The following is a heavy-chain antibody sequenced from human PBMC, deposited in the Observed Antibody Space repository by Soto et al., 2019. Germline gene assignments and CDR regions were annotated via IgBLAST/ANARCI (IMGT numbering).Heavy chain of an antibody. CDR2: IRDRAYNYAT. CDR3: TRLISAAQDY. CDR1: GFTFANAW. J-gene: IGHJ4*02. V-gene: IGHV3-73*01. Sequence: GGSLRLSCAAPGFTFANAWINWVRQASGKGLEWVGRIRDRAYNYATAYTASVKGRFTISRDDSTNTAYLQMNSLRTEDTAIYYCTRLISAAQDYWGQGTRVTVSS. D-gene: IGHD3-10*01.